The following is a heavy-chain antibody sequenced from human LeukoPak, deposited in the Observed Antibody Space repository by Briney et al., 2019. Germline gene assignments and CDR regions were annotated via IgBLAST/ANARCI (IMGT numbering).Heavy chain of an antibody. J-gene: IGHJ6*03. V-gene: IGHV3-23*01. CDR1: GFTFSSNA. D-gene: IGHD3-10*01. CDR3: AKPPGGYYYYYMDV. Sequence: GGSLRLSCAASGFTFSSNAIHWVRQAPGKGLEWVSAISGSGGSTYYADSVKGRFTISRDNSKNTLYLQMNSLRAEDTAVYYCAKPPGGYYYYYMDVWGKGTTVTVSS. CDR2: ISGSGGST.